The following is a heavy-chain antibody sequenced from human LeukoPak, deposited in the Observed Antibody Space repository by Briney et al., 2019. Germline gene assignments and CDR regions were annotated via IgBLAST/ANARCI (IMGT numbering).Heavy chain of an antibody. CDR1: GFNFDDSA. CDR2: MNWISDFK. CDR3: AKGPKENWYFDL. J-gene: IGHJ2*01. Sequence: PGRSLRLSCAASGFNFDDSAIHWVRQAPGKGLERVSAMNWISDFKAYADSVKGRFTISRDNDKNSVHLQMNSLRPEDMAVYYCAKGPKENWYFDLWGRGTLVTVSS. V-gene: IGHV3-9*03.